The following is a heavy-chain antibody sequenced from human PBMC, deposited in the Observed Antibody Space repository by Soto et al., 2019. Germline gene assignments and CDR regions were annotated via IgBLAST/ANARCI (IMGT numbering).Heavy chain of an antibody. Sequence: EVQLVQSGGGLVQPGGSLKLSCAASGFTFSGSTVHWVRQASGEGLQWVGRIRSKANDYATTHIASVKGRFTISRDDSRNTAYLQMSDLKTEDTAVYYCTGGYCTGGTCYSGYFQHWGQGALVTVFS. D-gene: IGHD2-15*01. V-gene: IGHV3-73*02. CDR2: IRSKANDYAT. CDR3: TGGYCTGGTCYSGYFQH. J-gene: IGHJ1*01. CDR1: GFTFSGST.